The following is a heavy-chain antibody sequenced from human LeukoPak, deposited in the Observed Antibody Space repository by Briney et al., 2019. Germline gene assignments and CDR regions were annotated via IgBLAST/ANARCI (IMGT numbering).Heavy chain of an antibody. CDR1: GASISSSNW. CDR2: IYHSGST. D-gene: IGHD3-16*01. V-gene: IGHV4-4*02. CDR3: ATVGVGGANY. Sequence: SETLSLTCAVSGASISSSNWWSWVRQPPGQGLEWIGEIYHSGSTNYNSSLKSRVTISVDKSKNQFSLKLSSVTAADTALYYCATVGVGGANYWGQGTLVTVSS. J-gene: IGHJ4*02.